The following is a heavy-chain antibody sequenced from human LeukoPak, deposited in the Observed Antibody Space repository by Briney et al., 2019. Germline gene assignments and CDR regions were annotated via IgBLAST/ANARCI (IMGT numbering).Heavy chain of an antibody. D-gene: IGHD6-19*01. Sequence: GASVKVSCKASRYIFTSYYMHWVRQAPGQGLEWMGIINPSGGSTSYAQKFQGRVTMTRDTSTSTVYMELSSLRSEDTAVYYCATHQRQWPDYWGQGTLVTVSS. CDR1: RYIFTSYY. CDR3: ATHQRQWPDY. V-gene: IGHV1-46*01. J-gene: IGHJ4*02. CDR2: INPSGGST.